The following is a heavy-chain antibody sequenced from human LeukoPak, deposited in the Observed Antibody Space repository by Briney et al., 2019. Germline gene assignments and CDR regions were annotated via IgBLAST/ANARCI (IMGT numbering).Heavy chain of an antibody. CDR1: GASTSAYY. CDR3: AHSKRGGGYYINAFAV. CDR2: SYSGGNA. V-gene: IGHV4-59*01. D-gene: IGHD1-26*01. Sequence: PSETLSLTCTVSGASTSAYYWSWIRQPPGKGLEWIGYSYSGGNANYNPSLQSRVTISIDTSENPFSLRLTSVTAADTAVYFCAHSKRGGGYYINAFAVWGQGALVTISS. J-gene: IGHJ3*01.